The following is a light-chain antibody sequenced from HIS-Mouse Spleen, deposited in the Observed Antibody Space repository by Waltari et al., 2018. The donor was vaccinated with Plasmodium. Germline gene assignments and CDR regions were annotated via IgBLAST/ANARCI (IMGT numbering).Light chain of an antibody. Sequence: EIVLTQSPATLSLSPGERATLSCRASQSVSSYFAWYQQKPGQAPRLLIYDASNRATGIPARFSGSGSGTDFTLTISSLEPEDVAVYYCQQRSNWPPTFGQGTRLEIK. CDR3: QQRSNWPPT. CDR2: DAS. J-gene: IGKJ5*01. V-gene: IGKV3-11*01. CDR1: QSVSSY.